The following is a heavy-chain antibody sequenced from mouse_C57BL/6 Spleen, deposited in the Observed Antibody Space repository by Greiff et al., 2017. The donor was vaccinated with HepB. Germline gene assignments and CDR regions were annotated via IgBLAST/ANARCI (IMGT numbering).Heavy chain of an antibody. J-gene: IGHJ2*01. D-gene: IGHD3-3*01. V-gene: IGHV1-69*01. CDR2: IDPSDSYT. CDR1: GYTFTSYW. CDR3: ARGGTSHYFDY. Sequence: QVQLKQSGAELVMPGASVKLSCKASGYTFTSYWMHWVKQRPGQGLEWIGEIDPSDSYTNYNQKFKGKSTLTVDKSSSTAYMQLSSLTSEDSAVYYCARGGTSHYFDYWGQGTTLTVSS.